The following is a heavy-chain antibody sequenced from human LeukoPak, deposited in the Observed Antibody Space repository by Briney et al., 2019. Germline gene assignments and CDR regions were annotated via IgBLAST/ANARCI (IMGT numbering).Heavy chain of an antibody. J-gene: IGHJ4*02. V-gene: IGHV3-23*01. CDR1: GLTFSTYV. Sequence: GGSLRLSCAASGLTFSTYVMTWVRQAPGKGLEWVSIITGSSDAIHYAGSVKGRFTISRDNSKNTLYLQMNSLRPEDTAIYYCAKGRPNGQQLVAYWGQGTLVTVSS. CDR3: AKGRPNGQQLVAY. CDR2: ITGSSDAI. D-gene: IGHD6-13*01.